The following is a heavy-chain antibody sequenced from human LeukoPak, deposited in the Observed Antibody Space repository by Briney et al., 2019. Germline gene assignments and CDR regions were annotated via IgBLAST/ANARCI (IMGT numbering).Heavy chain of an antibody. V-gene: IGHV3-23*01. Sequence: PGGSLRLSCAASGFILIDHALTWVRQSPGKGLESVGSINAGGDRIHYADSVKGRFTISRDNSKNTLYLQMNSLRAEDTAKYFCVYLDSSGYYYGRLRYWGQGTPVTVSS. J-gene: IGHJ4*02. D-gene: IGHD3-22*01. CDR3: VYLDSSGYYYGRLRY. CDR1: GFILIDHA. CDR2: INAGGDRI.